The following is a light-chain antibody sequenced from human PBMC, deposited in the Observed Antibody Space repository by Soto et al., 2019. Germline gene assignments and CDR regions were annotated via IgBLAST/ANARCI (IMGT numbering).Light chain of an antibody. J-gene: IGLJ2*01. CDR1: SGHSSYA. V-gene: IGLV4-69*01. Sequence: QSVLTQSPSASASLGASVKLTCTLSSGHSSYAIAWHQQQPEKGPRYLMKLNSDGSHSKGDGIPDRFSGSSSGAERYLTISSLQSEDEADYYCQTWGTGILVFGGGTKVT. CDR3: QTWGTGILV. CDR2: LNSDGSH.